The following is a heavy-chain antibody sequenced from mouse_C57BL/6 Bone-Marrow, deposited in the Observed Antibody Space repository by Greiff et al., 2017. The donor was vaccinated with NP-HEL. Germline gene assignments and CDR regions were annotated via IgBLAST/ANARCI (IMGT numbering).Heavy chain of an antibody. J-gene: IGHJ3*01. Sequence: EVMLVESGGGLVKPGGSLKLSCAASGFTFSSYAMSWVRQTPEKRLEWVATISDGGSYTYYPDNVKGRFTISRDNAKNNLYLQMSHLKSEDTAMYYCARVRYYGSLFAYWGQGTLVTVSA. CDR1: GFTFSSYA. CDR3: ARVRYYGSLFAY. D-gene: IGHD1-1*01. V-gene: IGHV5-4*03. CDR2: ISDGGSYT.